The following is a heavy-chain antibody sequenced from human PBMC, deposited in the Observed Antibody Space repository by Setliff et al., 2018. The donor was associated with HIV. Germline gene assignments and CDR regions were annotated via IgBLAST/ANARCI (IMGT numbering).Heavy chain of an antibody. CDR1: GYSFARYG. Sequence: ASVKVSCKASGYSFARYGLSWVRQAPGQGLEWMGWISGFNGNTKYAQSFQDRVAMTTETATSTAYMEMRRLRSDDTAVYFCARVPYRSAWFSGGHDAFDIWGQGTMVTVSS. V-gene: IGHV1-18*01. J-gene: IGHJ3*02. CDR3: ARVPYRSAWFSGGHDAFDI. CDR2: ISGFNGNT. D-gene: IGHD6-19*01.